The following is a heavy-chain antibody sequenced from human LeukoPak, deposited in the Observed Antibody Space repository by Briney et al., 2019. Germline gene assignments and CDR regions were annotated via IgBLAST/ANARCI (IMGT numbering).Heavy chain of an antibody. J-gene: IGHJ4*02. CDR1: GFTFSSYG. D-gene: IGHD2-15*01. V-gene: IGHV3-23*01. Sequence: GGSLRLSCAASGFTFSSYGMSWVQQAPGMRLEWVSAISGNGGSTYYADSVKGRFTSSRDNSNNTLFLQMNSLRAEDTAVYYCAKDFISGDWGQGTLVTVSS. CDR2: ISGNGGST. CDR3: AKDFISGD.